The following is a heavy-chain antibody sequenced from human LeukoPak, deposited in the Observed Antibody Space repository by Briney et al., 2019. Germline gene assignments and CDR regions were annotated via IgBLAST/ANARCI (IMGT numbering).Heavy chain of an antibody. CDR2: ISSSSSTI. V-gene: IGHV3-48*01. D-gene: IGHD3-3*01. Sequence: GGSLRLSCAASGFTFSSYSINWVRQAPGKGLEWVSYISSSSSTIYYADSVKGRFTISGDNAKNSLYRRMNSLRAEDRAVYYCARGKYDFWSGYYNWGQGTRVTVSS. CDR3: ARGKYDFWSGYYN. CDR1: GFTFSSYS. J-gene: IGHJ4*02.